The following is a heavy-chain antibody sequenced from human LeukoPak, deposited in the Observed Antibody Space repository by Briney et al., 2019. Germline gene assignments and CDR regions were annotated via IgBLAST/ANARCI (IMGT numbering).Heavy chain of an antibody. J-gene: IGHJ3*02. D-gene: IGHD6-19*01. Sequence: GGSLRLSCAASGFTFSSYSMNWVRQAPGKGLEWVSSISSSSSYIYYAVSVKGRFTISRDNAKNSLYLQMNSLRAEDTAVYYCARDRRRAVAGPYDAFDIWGQGTMVTVSS. V-gene: IGHV3-21*01. CDR3: ARDRRRAVAGPYDAFDI. CDR2: ISSSSSYI. CDR1: GFTFSSYS.